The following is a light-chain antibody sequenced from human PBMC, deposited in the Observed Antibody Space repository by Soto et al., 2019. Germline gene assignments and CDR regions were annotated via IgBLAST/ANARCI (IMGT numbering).Light chain of an antibody. Sequence: EIVMTQSPATLSVSPGERATLSCRASQTVSSNLAWYQQKPGQAPGLLIYGTSTRATGIPARFSGSGSGTEFTLTIGSLQSEDFAVYYCQQYNNWPLTFGGGTKVEIK. J-gene: IGKJ4*01. CDR1: QTVSSN. CDR3: QQYNNWPLT. CDR2: GTS. V-gene: IGKV3-15*01.